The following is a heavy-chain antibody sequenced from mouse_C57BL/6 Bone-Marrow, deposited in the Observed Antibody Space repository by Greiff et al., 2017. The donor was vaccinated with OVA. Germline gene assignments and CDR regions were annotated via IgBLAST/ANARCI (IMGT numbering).Heavy chain of an antibody. J-gene: IGHJ2*01. CDR2: IDPSASYT. CDR3: ARCLLLRSFDY. Sequence: VQLQQPGAELVRPGTSVKLSCKASGYTFTSYWMHCVKQRPGQGLEWIGVIDPSASYTNYNQKFKGKATLTVDTSSSTAYMQLSSLTSEDSAVYYCARCLLLRSFDYWGQGTTLTVSS. CDR1: GYTFTSYW. V-gene: IGHV1-59*01. D-gene: IGHD1-1*01.